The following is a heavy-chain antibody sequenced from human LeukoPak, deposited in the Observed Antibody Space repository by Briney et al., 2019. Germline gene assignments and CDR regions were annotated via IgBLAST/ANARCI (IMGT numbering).Heavy chain of an antibody. J-gene: IGHJ4*02. V-gene: IGHV5-51*01. CDR1: GYRFINYW. CDR2: IYPGDSDT. CDR3: ARRSGSGYDYDY. D-gene: IGHD5-12*01. Sequence: GGSLKISCKGSGYRFINYWIGWVRQMPGKGLEWMGIIYPGDSDTRYSPSFQGQVTISADKSISTAYLQWTSLQASDSAIYYCARRSGSGYDYDYWGQGTLVTVSS.